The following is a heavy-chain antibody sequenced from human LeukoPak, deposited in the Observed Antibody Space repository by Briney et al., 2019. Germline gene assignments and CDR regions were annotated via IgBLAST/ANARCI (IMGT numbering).Heavy chain of an antibody. CDR2: IVVGSNDT. J-gene: IGHJ4*02. CDR1: GSTLTSSA. Sequence: TSVKVSCKASGSTLTSSAVQWVRQARGQRLEWIGWIVVGSNDTNYAQKFQKRVTIARDMSTNTAYMELSSLRSEDTAVYYCAAPHSSSWFDFWGRGTLVTVSS. V-gene: IGHV1-58*01. CDR3: AAPHSSSWFDF. D-gene: IGHD6-13*01.